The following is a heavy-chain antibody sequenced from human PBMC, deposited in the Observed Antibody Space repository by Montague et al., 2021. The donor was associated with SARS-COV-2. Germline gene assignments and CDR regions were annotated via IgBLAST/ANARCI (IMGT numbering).Heavy chain of an antibody. CDR2: IYYSGNT. CDR3: ARGPSRLATQEFYFGY. CDR1: SDSISSGGYY. D-gene: IGHD5-24*01. J-gene: IGHJ4*02. V-gene: IGHV4-31*03. Sequence: TLSLTCIVPSDSISSGGYYWSWIRQHPGKGLEWIGYIYYSGNTYYNPSLKSRVTMSVDTTKNQFSLTLNSVTAADTAVYYCARGPSRLATQEFYFGYWGQGTLVSVSS.